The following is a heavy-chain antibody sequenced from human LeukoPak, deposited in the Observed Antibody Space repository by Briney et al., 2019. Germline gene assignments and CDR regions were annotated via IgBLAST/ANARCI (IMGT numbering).Heavy chain of an antibody. CDR2: IGRSGANS. CDR1: GFTSNKYA. CDR3: AKSGRDSSTDYFDY. V-gene: IGHV3-23*01. D-gene: IGHD3-22*01. J-gene: IGHJ4*02. Sequence: GGSLRLSCAASGFTSNKYAMSWVRQSPGKGLEWVSAIGRSGANSYYATSVKGRFSVSRDNTKNTFHLQMNSLRAEDTAVYYCAKSGRDSSTDYFDYWGQGTLVTVSS.